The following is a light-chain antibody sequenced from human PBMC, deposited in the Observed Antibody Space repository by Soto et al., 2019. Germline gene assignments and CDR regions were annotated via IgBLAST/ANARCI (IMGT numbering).Light chain of an antibody. V-gene: IGKV2-30*01. CDR1: QDLVYSDGNTY. Sequence: DVVMTQSPVSLPVALGQPASISCRSSQDLVYSDGNTYLNWFHQRPGQCPRRLIYRVSYRDSGVPDRFSGSGSGTDFTLKITRVEAADVGVYYCMQGTHSPITFGPGTTLEIK. J-gene: IGKJ3*01. CDR3: MQGTHSPIT. CDR2: RVS.